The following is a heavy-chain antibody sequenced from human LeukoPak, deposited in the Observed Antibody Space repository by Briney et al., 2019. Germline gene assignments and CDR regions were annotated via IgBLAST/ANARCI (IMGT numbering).Heavy chain of an antibody. D-gene: IGHD6-13*01. CDR1: GYTFTGHY. V-gene: IGHV1-2*02. CDR2: INPNSGGT. J-gene: IGHJ4*02. CDR3: GRYTSSWYDY. Sequence: ASVTVSCKASGYTFTGHYMHWVRQAPGQGLEWMGWINPNSGGTSHAQKFQGRVTMTRDTSIRTACMELSRLRSDDTAVYYCGRYTSSWYDYWGQGTLVTVSS.